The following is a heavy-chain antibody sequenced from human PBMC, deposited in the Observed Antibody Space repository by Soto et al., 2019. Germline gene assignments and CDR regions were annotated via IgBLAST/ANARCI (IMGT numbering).Heavy chain of an antibody. CDR3: TRASSLDFDF. Sequence: PHSLSCTTAGVTFGYYGLSLVRKAPGKGLEWVGFIIRNAYGGTTDYAASVKGRFTISRDDSKSIAYLQMNSLRTEDTALYYCTRASSLDFDFWGQGTLVTVSS. D-gene: IGHD3-16*01. J-gene: IGHJ4*02. V-gene: IGHV3-49*04. CDR2: IIRNAYGGTT. CDR1: GVTFGYYG.